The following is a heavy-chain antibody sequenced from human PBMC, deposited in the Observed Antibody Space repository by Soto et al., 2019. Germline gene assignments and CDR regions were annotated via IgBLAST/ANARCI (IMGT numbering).Heavy chain of an antibody. Sequence: QVQLVQSGAEVKKPGSSVKVSCKASGGTFSSYTISWVRQAPGQGLEWMGRIIPILGIANYAQKNQGRVTVTADKATSTACMELSSLRSEDTAVYYCARDLLAGGWFDPWGQGTLVTVSS. D-gene: IGHD6-13*01. J-gene: IGHJ5*02. CDR3: ARDLLAGGWFDP. V-gene: IGHV1-69*08. CDR1: GGTFSSYT. CDR2: IIPILGIA.